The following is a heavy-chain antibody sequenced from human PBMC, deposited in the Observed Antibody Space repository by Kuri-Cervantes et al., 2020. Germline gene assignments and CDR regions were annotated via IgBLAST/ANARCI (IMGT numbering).Heavy chain of an antibody. CDR1: GFTFSSYW. Sequence: GESLKISCAASGFTFSSYWMSWVRQAPGKGLEWVANIKQDGSEKYYVDSVKGRFTMSRDNSKNTVYLQMNSLRAEDTAVYYCARDLGQLWVSWGQGTLVTVSS. V-gene: IGHV3-7*03. D-gene: IGHD5-18*01. J-gene: IGHJ4*02. CDR3: ARDLGQLWVS. CDR2: IKQDGSEK.